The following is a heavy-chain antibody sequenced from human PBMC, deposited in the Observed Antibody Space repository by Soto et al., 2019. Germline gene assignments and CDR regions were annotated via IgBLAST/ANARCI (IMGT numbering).Heavy chain of an antibody. CDR1: GGSFSGYY. V-gene: IGHV4-34*01. CDR3: ARITGGYYFLNWFDP. D-gene: IGHD3-10*01. Sequence: SETLSLTCAVYGGSFSGYYWSWIRQPPGKGLEWIGEINHSGSTNYNPSLKSRVTISVDTSKNQFSLKLSSVTAADTAVYYCARITGGYYFLNWFDPWGQGTLVTVSS. J-gene: IGHJ5*02. CDR2: INHSGST.